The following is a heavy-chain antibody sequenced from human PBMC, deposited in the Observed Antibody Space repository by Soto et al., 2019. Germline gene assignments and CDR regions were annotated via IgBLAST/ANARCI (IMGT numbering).Heavy chain of an antibody. D-gene: IGHD3-9*01. CDR2: INPNRGGT. Sequence: QVQLVQSGAEVKKPGASVKVSCKASGYTCTGYYMHWVRQAPGQGLEWMGWINPNRGGTNYAQKFQGWVTMTRDTSISTAYMELSRLRSDDTVVYYCASQVFDLDAFDIWGQGTMVTVSS. J-gene: IGHJ3*02. CDR3: ASQVFDLDAFDI. V-gene: IGHV1-2*04. CDR1: GYTCTGYY.